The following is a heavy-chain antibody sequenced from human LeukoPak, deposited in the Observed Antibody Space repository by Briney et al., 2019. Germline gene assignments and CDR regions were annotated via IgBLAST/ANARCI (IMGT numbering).Heavy chain of an antibody. CDR3: ARGGGATRADFDY. CDR1: GGSISSYY. D-gene: IGHD1-26*01. CDR2: IYYSGST. Sequence: SETLSLTCTVSGGSISSYYWSWIRQPPGKGLEWIGYIYYSGSTNYNPSLKSRVTISVDTSKNQFSLKLSSVTAADTAVYYCARGGGATRADFDYWGQGTLVTVSS. J-gene: IGHJ4*02. V-gene: IGHV4-59*01.